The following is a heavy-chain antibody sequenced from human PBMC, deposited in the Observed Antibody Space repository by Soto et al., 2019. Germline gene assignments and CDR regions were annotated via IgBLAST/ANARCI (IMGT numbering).Heavy chain of an antibody. CDR3: ARDPAATPLGYMDV. J-gene: IGHJ6*03. CDR2: ISSSSSYI. Sequence: GGSLRLSCAASGFTFSSYSMNWVRQAPGKGLEWVSSISSSSSYIYYADSVKGRFTISRDNAKNSLYLQMNSLRAEDTAVYYCARDPAATPLGYMDVWGKGTTVTVSS. D-gene: IGHD2-15*01. CDR1: GFTFSSYS. V-gene: IGHV3-21*01.